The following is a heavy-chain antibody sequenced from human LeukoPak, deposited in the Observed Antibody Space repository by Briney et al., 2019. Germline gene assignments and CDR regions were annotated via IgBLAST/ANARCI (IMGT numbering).Heavy chain of an antibody. CDR3: ARVDDNSGLRRPFQH. V-gene: IGHV1-69*05. D-gene: IGHD3-10*01. Sequence: ASVKVSCKASGGTFSSYAISWVRQAPGQGLEWMGGIIPIFGTANYAQKFQGRVTITTDESMSTAYMELSSLRSEDTAVYYCARVDDNSGLRRPFQHWGQGTLVTVSS. CDR1: GGTFSSYA. J-gene: IGHJ1*01. CDR2: IIPIFGTA.